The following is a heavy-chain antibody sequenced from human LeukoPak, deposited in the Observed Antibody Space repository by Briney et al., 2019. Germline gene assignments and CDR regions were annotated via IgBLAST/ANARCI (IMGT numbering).Heavy chain of an antibody. D-gene: IGHD6-19*01. CDR3: ARDRRVAGTIDY. J-gene: IGHJ4*02. CDR1: GGTFSSYA. Sequence: GSSVKVSCKASGGTFSSYAISWVRQAPGQGLEWMGGIIPIFGTANYAQKFQGRVTITADKSTSTAYMELRSLRSDDTAVYYCARDRRVAGTIDYWGQGTLVTVSS. CDR2: IIPIFGTA. V-gene: IGHV1-69*06.